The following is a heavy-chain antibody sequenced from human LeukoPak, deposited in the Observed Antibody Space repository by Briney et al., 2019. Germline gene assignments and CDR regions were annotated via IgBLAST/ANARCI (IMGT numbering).Heavy chain of an antibody. Sequence: ASVKVSCKASGGTFSSYAISWVRQAPGQGLEWMGRIIPILGIANYAQKFQGRVTITADKSTSTAYMELSSLRSEDTAVYYCARAGPQDGNGFGYWGQGTLVTVSS. D-gene: IGHD1-1*01. CDR1: GGTFSSYA. V-gene: IGHV1-69*04. CDR2: IIPILGIA. CDR3: ARAGPQDGNGFGY. J-gene: IGHJ4*02.